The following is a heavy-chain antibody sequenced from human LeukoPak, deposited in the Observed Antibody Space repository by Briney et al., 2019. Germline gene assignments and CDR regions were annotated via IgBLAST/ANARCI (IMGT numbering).Heavy chain of an antibody. Sequence: GGSLRLSCAASGLTFSSYAMHWVRQAPGKGLEWVAVISYDGSNKYYADSVKGRFTISRDNSKNTLYLQMNSLRAEDTAVYYCARDSAMIVVVNLDYWGQGTLVTVSS. CDR2: ISYDGSNK. J-gene: IGHJ4*02. CDR3: ARDSAMIVVVNLDY. D-gene: IGHD3-22*01. V-gene: IGHV3-30-3*01. CDR1: GLTFSSYA.